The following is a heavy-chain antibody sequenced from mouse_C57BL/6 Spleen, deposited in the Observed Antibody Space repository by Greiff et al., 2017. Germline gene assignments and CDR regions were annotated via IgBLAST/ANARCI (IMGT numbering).Heavy chain of an antibody. J-gene: IGHJ4*01. CDR1: GYTFTGYY. D-gene: IGHD2-4*01. Sequence: VQLQQPGAELVKPGASVKLSCTASGYTFTGYYMHWVKQRTGQGLEWIGRIDPDDGDTNYAPKFQGKATLTADTSSNTAYLQLSSLTSEDAAVYYCATNDCDLYAMDYWGQGTSVTVSS. CDR2: IDPDDGDT. V-gene: IGHV14-2*01. CDR3: ATNDCDLYAMDY.